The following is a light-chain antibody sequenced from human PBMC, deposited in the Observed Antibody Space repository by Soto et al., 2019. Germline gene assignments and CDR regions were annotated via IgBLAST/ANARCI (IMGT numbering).Light chain of an antibody. Sequence: EIVLTQSPGTLSLSPGERATLSCRASQSVSSSYLAWYQQKPGQAPRLLIYGASIRATGIPDRFSGSGSGTDFTLTISRLEPEDFAVYYCQQYGSSPSVTFGQGTRLEIK. CDR1: QSVSSSY. CDR2: GAS. CDR3: QQYGSSPSVT. V-gene: IGKV3-20*01. J-gene: IGKJ5*01.